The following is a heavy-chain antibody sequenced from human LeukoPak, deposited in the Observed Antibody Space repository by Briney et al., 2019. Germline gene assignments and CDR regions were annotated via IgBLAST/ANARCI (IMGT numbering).Heavy chain of an antibody. V-gene: IGHV4-31*03. Sequence: SETLSLTCTVSGGSISSGGYYWSWIRQHPGKGLEWIGYIYYSGSTYYNPSLKSRVTISVDTSKNQFSLKLSSVTAADTAVYYCARYSFPPVWFGDLMFDYWGQGTLVTVSS. CDR2: IYYSGST. D-gene: IGHD3-10*01. CDR1: GGSISSGGYY. J-gene: IGHJ4*02. CDR3: ARYSFPPVWFGDLMFDY.